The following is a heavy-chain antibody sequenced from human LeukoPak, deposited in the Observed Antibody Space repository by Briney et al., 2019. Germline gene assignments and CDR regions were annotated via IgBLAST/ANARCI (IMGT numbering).Heavy chain of an antibody. J-gene: IGHJ3*02. V-gene: IGHV3-48*03. D-gene: IGHD6-19*01. Sequence: GGSLRLSCAASGFTFNTYEMHWVRQATGKALEWVSYISSRGSMIYYADSVKGRFTISRDNAKNSLYLHMKSLRAEDTAVYFCARPLSGWSAFDIWGRGTMVTVSS. CDR1: GFTFNTYE. CDR3: ARPLSGWSAFDI. CDR2: ISSRGSMI.